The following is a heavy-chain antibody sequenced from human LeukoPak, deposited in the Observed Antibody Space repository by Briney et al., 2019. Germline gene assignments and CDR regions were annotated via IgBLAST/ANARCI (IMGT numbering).Heavy chain of an antibody. CDR2: IYHSGST. CDR1: GDSISSGGYY. D-gene: IGHD2-2*01. CDR3: ARAPRAYCSTTDSCFQDY. Sequence: PSETLSLTCTVSGDSISSGGYYWSWIRQPPGKGLEWIGYIYHSGSTYYNPSLKSRVTISVDTSKNLFSLSLNSVTAADTAVYYCARAPRAYCSTTDSCFQDYWGQGILVTVSS. J-gene: IGHJ4*02. V-gene: IGHV4-30-2*01.